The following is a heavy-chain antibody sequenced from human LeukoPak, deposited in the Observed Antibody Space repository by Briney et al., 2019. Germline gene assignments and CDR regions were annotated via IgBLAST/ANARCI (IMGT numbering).Heavy chain of an antibody. CDR1: GFTFSSYD. J-gene: IGHJ4*02. CDR2: IHSSGGTI. CDR3: ARKLTGTTYFAC. Sequence: GGSLRLSCAASGFTFSSYDMNWVRQAPGKGLEWVAYIHSSGGTIYYADSVKGRFTISRDSAKNSVYLRMNSLRAEATALYSCARKLTGTTYFACWGQGPLVTVSS. D-gene: IGHD1-1*01. V-gene: IGHV3-48*03.